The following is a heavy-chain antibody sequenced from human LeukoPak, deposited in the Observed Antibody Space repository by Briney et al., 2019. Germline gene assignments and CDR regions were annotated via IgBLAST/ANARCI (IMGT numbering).Heavy chain of an antibody. Sequence: GASVKVSCKASGGTFSTYTISWVRQAPGQGLEWMGGIIPIFGTANYAQEFQGRVTITADESTSTAYMELSSLRSEDTAVYYCARSSAAGTGGFDPWGQGTLVTVSS. CDR1: GGTFSTYT. CDR3: ARSSAAGTGGFDP. CDR2: IIPIFGTA. J-gene: IGHJ5*02. V-gene: IGHV1-69*13. D-gene: IGHD6-13*01.